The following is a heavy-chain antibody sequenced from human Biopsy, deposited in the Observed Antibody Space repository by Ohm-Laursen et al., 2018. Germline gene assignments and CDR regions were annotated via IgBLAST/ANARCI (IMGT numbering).Heavy chain of an antibody. V-gene: IGHV1-2*02. Sequence: ASVKVSCKASSYTFTDYNIHWMRQAPGHGLEWLGYINCKTGATNYAQKFQDTVTMTRDTSISTAYLALGSLRSADTAIYYCARDPLNGHKHFDYWGQGSLATVSS. CDR3: ARDPLNGHKHFDY. J-gene: IGHJ4*02. D-gene: IGHD2-8*01. CDR1: SYTFTDYN. CDR2: INCKTGAT.